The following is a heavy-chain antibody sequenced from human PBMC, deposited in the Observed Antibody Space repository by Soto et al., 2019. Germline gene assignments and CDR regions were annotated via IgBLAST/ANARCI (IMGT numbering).Heavy chain of an antibody. CDR2: IIPIFGTA. CDR1: GGTFSSYA. D-gene: IGHD3-22*01. CDR3: ARDRLHYYDSSGYHYSDY. V-gene: IGHV1-69*12. Sequence: QVQLVQSGAEVKKPGSSVKVSCKASGGTFSSYAISWVRQAPGQGLEWMGGIIPIFGTANYAKKFQGRVTITADESTSTAYMELSSLRSEDTAVYYCARDRLHYYDSSGYHYSDYWGQGTLVTVSS. J-gene: IGHJ4*02.